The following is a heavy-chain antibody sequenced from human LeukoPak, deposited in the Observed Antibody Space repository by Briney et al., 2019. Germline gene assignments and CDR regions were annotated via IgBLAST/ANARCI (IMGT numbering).Heavy chain of an antibody. CDR3: ASSVDTAMARNFGY. J-gene: IGHJ4*02. CDR1: GGSISSGGYY. V-gene: IGHV4-31*03. D-gene: IGHD5-18*01. CDR2: IYYSGST. Sequence: SQTLSLTCTVSGGSISSGGYYWRWIRQHPGKGLEWIGYIYYSGSTYYNPSLKSRVTISVDTSKNQFSLKLSSVTAADTAVYYCASSVDTAMARNFGYWGQGTLVTVSS.